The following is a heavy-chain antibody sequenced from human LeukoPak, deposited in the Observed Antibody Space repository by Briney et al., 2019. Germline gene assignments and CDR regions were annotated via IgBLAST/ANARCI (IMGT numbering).Heavy chain of an antibody. Sequence: GGSLRLSCAASGFTFSDHYMDWVRQAPGKGLEWVGRTRNKSSSYTTEYAASVRGRFTISRDDSKNSLYLQMNSLKTEDTAVYYCARGSRGIDYWGQGTLVTVSS. CDR2: TRNKSSSYTT. CDR3: ARGSRGIDY. V-gene: IGHV3-72*01. D-gene: IGHD2-15*01. CDR1: GFTFSDHY. J-gene: IGHJ4*02.